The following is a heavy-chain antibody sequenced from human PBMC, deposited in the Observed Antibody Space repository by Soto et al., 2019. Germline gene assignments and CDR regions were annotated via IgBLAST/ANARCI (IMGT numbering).Heavy chain of an antibody. V-gene: IGHV4-4*02. J-gene: IGHJ4*02. CDR3: ARRFSVTTLRGFFDS. CDR1: NGSINTSFW. CDR2: IYHHRSN. Sequence: QVQLQESGPGLVKPSETLSLTCAVSNGSINTSFWWSWVRQSPGQALEWIGEIYHHRSNNYDQYIKRRVTVSIDHSRNKYSLMLYAVTTADTAIYYCARRFSVTTLRGFFDSWGQGGVVTVSS. D-gene: IGHD4-17*01.